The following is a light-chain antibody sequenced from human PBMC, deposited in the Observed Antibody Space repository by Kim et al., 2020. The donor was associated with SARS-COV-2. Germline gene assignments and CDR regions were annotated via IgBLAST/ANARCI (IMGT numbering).Light chain of an antibody. J-gene: IGKJ1*01. CDR1: QSVSSN. V-gene: IGKV3-20*01. Sequence: EIVLTQSPDTLSLSPGERATLSCRASQSVSSNLAWYHQKPGQAPRVLIYGASSRATGIPDRFSGSGSGTDFTLTISRLEPEDFAVYYCQQYDSSPWTFCQGTKVDIK. CDR3: QQYDSSPWT. CDR2: GAS.